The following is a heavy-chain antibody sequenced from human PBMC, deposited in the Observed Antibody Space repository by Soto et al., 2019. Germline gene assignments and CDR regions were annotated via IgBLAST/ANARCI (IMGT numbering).Heavy chain of an antibody. J-gene: IGHJ4*02. CDR3: ARDSRFLAYCGGDCYSGLDY. CDR1: GGTFSSYA. V-gene: IGHV1-69*13. D-gene: IGHD2-21*02. Sequence: SVKVSCKASGGTFSSYAISWVRQAPGQGLEWMGGIIPIFGTANYAQKFQGRVTITADESTSTAYMELSSLRSEDTAVYYCARDSRFLAYCGGDCYSGLDYWGQGTLVTVSS. CDR2: IIPIFGTA.